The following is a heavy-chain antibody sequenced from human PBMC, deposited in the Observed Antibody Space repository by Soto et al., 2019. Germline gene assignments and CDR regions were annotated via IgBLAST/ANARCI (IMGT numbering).Heavy chain of an antibody. CDR2: IYYTGTT. CDR3: ARDFWSGYGYFDF. J-gene: IGHJ4*02. D-gene: IGHD3-3*01. Sequence: SETLSLTCTVSGGSISSSSYYWGWIRQLPGKGLEWIGYIYYTGTTYYNPSLESRLTISIDTSNNQVSLKLTSVTAADTAVYYCARDFWSGYGYFDFWGQGTLVTVSS. CDR1: GGSISSSSYY. V-gene: IGHV4-31*03.